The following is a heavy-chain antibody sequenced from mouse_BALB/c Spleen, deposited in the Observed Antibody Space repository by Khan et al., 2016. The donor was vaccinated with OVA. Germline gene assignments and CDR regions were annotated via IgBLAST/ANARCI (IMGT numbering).Heavy chain of an antibody. V-gene: IGHV3-2*02. Sequence: EVQLQESGPGLVKPSQSLSLTCTVTGYSITSDYAWNWIRQFPGNKLEWMAYISYSGSTSSNPSLKSRISVTRDTSKNQFFLQLNSVTTEDTATXYCARLYYYGQWYFDVWGAGTTVTVSS. J-gene: IGHJ1*01. CDR3: ARLYYYGQWYFDV. D-gene: IGHD1-1*01. CDR1: GYSITSDYA. CDR2: ISYSGST.